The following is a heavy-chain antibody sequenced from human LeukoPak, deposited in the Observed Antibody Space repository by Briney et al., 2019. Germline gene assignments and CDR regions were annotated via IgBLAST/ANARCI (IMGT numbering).Heavy chain of an antibody. Sequence: GGSLRLSCAASGFIFSHYALHWVRQAPGKGLEWVAVIWSDGTNRYYGDSVKGRFSISRDDSQKRVFLQMDNLRADDTAVYYCARDAQRGFDYSNSLQYWGQGALVTVSS. J-gene: IGHJ4*02. CDR2: IWSDGTNR. CDR3: ARDAQRGFDYSNSLQY. V-gene: IGHV3-33*01. D-gene: IGHD4-11*01. CDR1: GFIFSHYA.